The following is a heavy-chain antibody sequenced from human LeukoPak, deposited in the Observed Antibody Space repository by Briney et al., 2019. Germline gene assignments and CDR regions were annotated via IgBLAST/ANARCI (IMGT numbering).Heavy chain of an antibody. CDR1: GYTFTGYY. CDR3: AREARDTYCSSTSCYTNNWFDP. J-gene: IGHJ5*02. D-gene: IGHD2-2*02. V-gene: IGHV1-2*02. CDR2: INPNSGGT. Sequence: GASVKVSCKASGYTFTGYYIHWVRQAPGQGLEWMGWINPNSGGTNYAQKFQGRVTMTRDTSISTAYMELSRVRSDDTAVYYCAREARDTYCSSTSCYTNNWFDPWGQGTLVTVSS.